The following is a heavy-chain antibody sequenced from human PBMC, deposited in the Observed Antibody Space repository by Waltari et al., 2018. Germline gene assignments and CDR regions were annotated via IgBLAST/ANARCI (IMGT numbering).Heavy chain of an antibody. Sequence: QVQLQQWGAGLLKPSETLSLTCAVYGGSFSGYYWSWIRQPPGTGLEWIGEINHSGSTNYNPSLKSRVTISVDTSKNQFSLKLSSVTAADTAVYYCARGTRRGTMIVVVTRAFDIWGQGTMVTVSS. CDR3: ARGTRRGTMIVVVTRAFDI. CDR2: INHSGST. V-gene: IGHV4-34*01. CDR1: GGSFSGYY. J-gene: IGHJ3*02. D-gene: IGHD3-22*01.